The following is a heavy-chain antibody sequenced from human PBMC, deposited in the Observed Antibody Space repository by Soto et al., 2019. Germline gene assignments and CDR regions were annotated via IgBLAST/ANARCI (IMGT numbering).Heavy chain of an antibody. J-gene: IGHJ4*02. CDR2: IIPIFNST. CDR3: AREGRGKKAGYNGLVSLGY. D-gene: IGHD2-2*02. V-gene: IGHV1-69*06. Sequence: QVQLVQSGAEVKTHGSSLKVSCKVSGSRFSNYVISWVRQAPGHGMERLGRIIPIFNSTKYAQSFQGRVTLPADTSTSTASLELSSLRSDDTAVYYCAREGRGKKAGYNGLVSLGYWGQGTLVTVSS. CDR1: GSRFSNYV.